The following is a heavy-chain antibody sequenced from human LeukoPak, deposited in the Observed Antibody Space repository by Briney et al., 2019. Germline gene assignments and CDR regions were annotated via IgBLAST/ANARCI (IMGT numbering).Heavy chain of an antibody. J-gene: IGHJ4*02. V-gene: IGHV1-69*04. Sequence: ASVKVSCKASGGTFSSYAISWVRQAPGQGLEWMGRVIPILGIANYAQKFQGRVTITADKSTSTAYMELSSLRSEDTAVYYCAIDSSGYYLYWGQGTLVTVSS. CDR2: VIPILGIA. CDR3: AIDSSGYYLY. CDR1: GGTFSSYA. D-gene: IGHD3-22*01.